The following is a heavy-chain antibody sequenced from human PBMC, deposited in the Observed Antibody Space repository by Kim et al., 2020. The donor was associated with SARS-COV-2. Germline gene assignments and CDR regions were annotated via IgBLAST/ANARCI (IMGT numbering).Heavy chain of an antibody. CDR3: ASQPAGLFAY. J-gene: IGHJ4*02. V-gene: IGHV4-59*08. CDR2: GIT. Sequence: GITAYRPSLKSRVTISVDPSTNQASLRLSSVTAADTAVYYCASQPAGLFAYWGQGFPVTVSS.